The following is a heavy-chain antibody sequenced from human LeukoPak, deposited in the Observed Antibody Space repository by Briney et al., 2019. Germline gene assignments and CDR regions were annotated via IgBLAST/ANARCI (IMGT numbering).Heavy chain of an antibody. D-gene: IGHD1-26*01. CDR1: GGTFSSYA. J-gene: IGHJ4*02. CDR3: ARVIVVHGIYYFDY. V-gene: IGHV1-69*01. Sequence: SVKVSCKASGGTFSSYAFSWVRQAPGQGVEWMGWIIPIFGAANYAQKFQGRVTITADESTSTAYMELSSLRSEDTAVYYCARVIVVHGIYYFDYWGQGTLVTVSS. CDR2: IIPIFGAA.